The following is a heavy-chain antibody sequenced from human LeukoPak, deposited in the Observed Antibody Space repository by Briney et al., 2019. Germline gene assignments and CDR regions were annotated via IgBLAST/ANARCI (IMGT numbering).Heavy chain of an antibody. D-gene: IGHD2-8*02. Sequence: SETLSLTCTVSGDSVSYGDYYWSWIRQPAGKGLEWIGRISTRGSTNYNPSLRSRVTISLDTSKNQFSLKLNSVTAADTAVYYCAKRSGPPWFDPWGQGTLVTVSS. CDR1: GDSVSYGDYY. J-gene: IGHJ5*02. CDR2: ISTRGST. V-gene: IGHV4-61*02. CDR3: AKRSGPPWFDP.